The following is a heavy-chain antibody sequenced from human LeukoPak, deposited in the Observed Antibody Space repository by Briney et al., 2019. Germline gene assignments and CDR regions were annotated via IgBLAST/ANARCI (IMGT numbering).Heavy chain of an antibody. V-gene: IGHV3-7*01. CDR3: ARGDGSSSGLYFDS. CDR1: GFTFSTYW. D-gene: IGHD6-6*01. Sequence: GGSLRLSCATSGFTFSTYWMSWVRQAPGKGREWVANIKQDGSNKYYVDSVKGRFTISRDNANYSLYLQMNSLRAEDTAVYYCARGDGSSSGLYFDSWGQGTLVTVSS. J-gene: IGHJ4*02. CDR2: IKQDGSNK.